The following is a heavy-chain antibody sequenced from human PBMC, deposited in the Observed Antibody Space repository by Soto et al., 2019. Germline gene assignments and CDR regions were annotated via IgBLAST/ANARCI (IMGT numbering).Heavy chain of an antibody. Sequence: SETLSLTCTVSGGSISSYYWSWIRQPPGKGLEWIGYIYYSGSTNYNPSLKSRVTISVDTSKNQFSLKLSSVTAADTAVYYCTRVLRYYDSSGGTEGAFDIWGQGTMVTVSS. V-gene: IGHV4-59*01. CDR2: IYYSGST. D-gene: IGHD3-22*01. J-gene: IGHJ3*02. CDR3: TRVLRYYDSSGGTEGAFDI. CDR1: GGSISSYY.